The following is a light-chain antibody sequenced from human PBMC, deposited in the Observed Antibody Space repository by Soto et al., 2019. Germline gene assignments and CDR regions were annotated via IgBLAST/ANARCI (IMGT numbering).Light chain of an antibody. CDR1: SSNIGGNT. V-gene: IGLV1-44*01. J-gene: IGLJ2*01. CDR3: AVWDDSLNGVV. Sequence: QSVLTQPPSASGTPGQRVTISCSGSSSNIGGNTVNWYHQLPGTAPKLLIYSTNQRPSGVPDRVSGSKSGTSASLAISGLESVDEADYYCAVWDDSLNGVVFGGGTKLTVL. CDR2: STN.